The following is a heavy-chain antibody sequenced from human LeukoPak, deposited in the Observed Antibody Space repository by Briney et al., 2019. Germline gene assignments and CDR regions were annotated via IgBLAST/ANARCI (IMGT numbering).Heavy chain of an antibody. CDR2: IYYSGST. D-gene: IGHD3-22*01. CDR3: ATFYFDSSPRDY. V-gene: IGHV4-59*08. J-gene: IGHJ4*02. CDR1: GGSISSYY. Sequence: SETLSLTCTVSGGSISSYYWSWIRQPPGKGLEWIGYIYYSGSTNYNPSLKSRVTISVDTSKNQFSLRLTSVTAADTAVYYCATFYFDSSPRDYWGQGTLVTVSS.